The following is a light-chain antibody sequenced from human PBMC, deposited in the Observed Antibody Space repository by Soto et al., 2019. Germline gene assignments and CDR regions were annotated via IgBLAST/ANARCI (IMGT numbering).Light chain of an antibody. CDR3: QQYNNWPRT. CDR2: GAS. V-gene: IGKV3-15*01. J-gene: IGKJ1*01. Sequence: EIVMTQSPATLSVSPGERATLSCRASQSVSSNLAWYQQKPGQAPRPLIYGASTRATGIPARFSGSGSGTEFTLTISGLQSEDFAVYYCQQYNNWPRTFGQGTKV. CDR1: QSVSSN.